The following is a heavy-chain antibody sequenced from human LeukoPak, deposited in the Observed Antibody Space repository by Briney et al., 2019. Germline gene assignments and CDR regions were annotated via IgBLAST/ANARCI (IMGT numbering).Heavy chain of an antibody. J-gene: IGHJ4*02. CDR3: TTGIRGD. D-gene: IGHD3-10*01. CDR1: GLTVTNAW. V-gene: IGHV3-15*07. Sequence: GGSLRLSCSASGLTVTNAWMNWVRQAPGEGLDWVGRIASKTDGGATDYAAPVKGRFTISRDDSKNTLTLQMNSLKTEDTAVYYCTTGIRGDWGQGTLVTVSS. CDR2: IASKTDGGAT.